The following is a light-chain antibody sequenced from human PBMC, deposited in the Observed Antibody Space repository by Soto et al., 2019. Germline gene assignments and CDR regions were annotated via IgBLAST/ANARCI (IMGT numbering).Light chain of an antibody. CDR3: QQYGGTPYT. V-gene: IGKV3-20*01. J-gene: IGKJ2*01. Sequence: EVVLTQSPGTLSLSPGERATLSCRASQSVSSNHLAWYQLKPGQSPRLLMYGASSRAPGIPDRFSGSGSGTDFTLTISRLEPEDFAVYYCQQYGGTPYTFGQGTKLEIK. CDR1: QSVSSNH. CDR2: GAS.